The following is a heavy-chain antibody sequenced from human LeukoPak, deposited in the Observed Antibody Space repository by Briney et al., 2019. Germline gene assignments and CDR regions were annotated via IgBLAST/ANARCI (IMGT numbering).Heavy chain of an antibody. V-gene: IGHV1-69*04. D-gene: IGHD5-24*01. CDR2: IILILGLA. CDR1: GDTFRNYA. J-gene: IGHJ4*02. CDR3: ARGKEMATITGGPDY. Sequence: ASVKVSCKASGDTFRNYAISWVRQAPGQGLDWMGRIILILGLATYAQKFQGRVTITADKSTRTASMELSSLRSEDTAVYYCARGKEMATITGGPDYWGQGTLVTVSS.